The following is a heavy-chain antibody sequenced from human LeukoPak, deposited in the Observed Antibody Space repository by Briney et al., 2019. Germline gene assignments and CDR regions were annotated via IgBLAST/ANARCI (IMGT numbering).Heavy chain of an antibody. CDR3: ARGPLNSAAAAGHSLEY. J-gene: IGHJ4*02. CDR1: GGTFNSYI. CDR2: IIPILDMA. Sequence: ASAKVSCKASGGTFNSYIMSWVRQAPGQGLEWMGRIIPILDMANYAQKFQGRVTITADKSTSTAYMELSSLTSEDTAVYYCARGPLNSAAAAGHSLEYWGQGTLVTVSS. V-gene: IGHV1-69*02. D-gene: IGHD6-13*01.